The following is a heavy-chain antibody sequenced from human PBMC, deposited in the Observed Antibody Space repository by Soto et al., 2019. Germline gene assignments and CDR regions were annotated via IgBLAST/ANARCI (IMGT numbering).Heavy chain of an antibody. Sequence: QVQLVQSGAEVKKPGSSVKVSCKASGGTFSSYAISWVRQAPGQGLEWMGGIIPIFGTANYAQKFQGRVTITADESTSTAYMELSILRSEDTAVYYCARGYCYGFGGDDAFDIWGRGTMVTVSS. CDR3: ARGYCYGFGGDDAFDI. CDR2: IIPIFGTA. J-gene: IGHJ3*02. CDR1: GGTFSSYA. D-gene: IGHD5-18*01. V-gene: IGHV1-69*01.